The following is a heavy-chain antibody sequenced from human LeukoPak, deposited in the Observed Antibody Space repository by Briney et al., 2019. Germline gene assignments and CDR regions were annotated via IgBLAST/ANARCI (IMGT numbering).Heavy chain of an antibody. J-gene: IGHJ5*02. CDR2: IYTSGST. CDR1: GGSISSYY. CDR3: ASDIAAAGSFDP. D-gene: IGHD6-13*01. V-gene: IGHV4-4*07. Sequence: SETLSLTCTVSGGSISSYYWSWIRKPAGKALEWIGRIYTSGSTNYNPSLKSRVTMSVDTSKNLFSLTLSSVTAADTAVDYCASDIAAAGSFDPWGQGTLVTVSS.